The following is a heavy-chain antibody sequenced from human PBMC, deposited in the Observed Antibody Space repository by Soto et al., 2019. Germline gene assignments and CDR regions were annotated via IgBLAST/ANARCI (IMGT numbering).Heavy chain of an antibody. CDR3: ARAYCSGGSCYPFDY. Sequence: GGSLRLSCAASGFTFSSYSINCVRQAPGKGLEWVSSISSSSSYIYYADSVKGRFTISRDNAKNSLYLQMNSLRAEDTAVYYCARAYCSGGSCYPFDYWGQGTPVTVSS. V-gene: IGHV3-21*01. J-gene: IGHJ4*02. CDR1: GFTFSSYS. CDR2: ISSSSSYI. D-gene: IGHD2-15*01.